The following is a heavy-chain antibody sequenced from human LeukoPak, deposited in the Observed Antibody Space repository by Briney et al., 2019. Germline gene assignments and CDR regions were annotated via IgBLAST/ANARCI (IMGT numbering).Heavy chain of an antibody. CDR1: GFTVSRND. D-gene: IGHD4-17*01. CDR3: ARKVGYGYGIDI. Sequence: GGSLRLSCAASGFTVSRNDMSWVRQAPGKGLQWVSIIENGGSTYYAESVKGRLTISRGNSKNTLYLQMNSLRVEDTAVYYCARKVGYGYGIDIWGQGTMVTVSS. V-gene: IGHV3-53*01. CDR2: IENGGST. J-gene: IGHJ3*02.